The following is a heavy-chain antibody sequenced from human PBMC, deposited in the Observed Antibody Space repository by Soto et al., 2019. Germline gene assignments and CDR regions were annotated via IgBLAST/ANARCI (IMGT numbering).Heavy chain of an antibody. V-gene: IGHV5-10-1*03. D-gene: IGHD6-13*01. CDR1: GYSFTSYW. CDR2: IDPSDSYT. CDR3: PRQRRAVCYSSSWYREDDY. J-gene: IGHJ4*02. Sequence: EVQLVQSGAEVKKPGESLRISCKGSGYSFTSYWISWVRQMPGKGLEWMGRIDPSDSYTNYSPSFQGHVTISADKSISPAYGQCSSLNASNTGMYYCPRQRRAVCYSSSWYREDDYWGQVTLVTVSS.